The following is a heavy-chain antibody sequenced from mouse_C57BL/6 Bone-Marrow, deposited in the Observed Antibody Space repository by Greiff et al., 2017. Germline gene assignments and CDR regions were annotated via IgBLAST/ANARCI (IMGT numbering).Heavy chain of an antibody. CDR3: TTFYYTEYFDV. Sequence: EVQLQQSGAELVRPGASVKLSCTASGFNIKDDYMHWVKQRPEQGLEWIGWIDPENGDTEYASKFQGKATITADTSSNTAYLQRSSLTSEDTAVYYCTTFYYTEYFDVWGTGTTVTVSS. CDR1: GFNIKDDY. V-gene: IGHV14-4*01. J-gene: IGHJ1*03. CDR2: IDPENGDT. D-gene: IGHD1-1*01.